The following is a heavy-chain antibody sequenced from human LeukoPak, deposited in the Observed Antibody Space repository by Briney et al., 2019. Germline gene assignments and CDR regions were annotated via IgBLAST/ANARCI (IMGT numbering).Heavy chain of an antibody. CDR1: GGSFSGYY. CDR2: INHSGST. Sequence: LETLSLTCAVYGGSFSGYYWSWIRQPPGKGLEWIGEINHSGSTNYNPSLKSRVTISVDTSKNQFSLKLSSVTAADTAVYYCAGDGAFGELGSKQHDPWGQGTLVTVSS. CDR3: AGDGAFGELGSKQHDP. V-gene: IGHV4-34*01. J-gene: IGHJ5*02. D-gene: IGHD3-10*01.